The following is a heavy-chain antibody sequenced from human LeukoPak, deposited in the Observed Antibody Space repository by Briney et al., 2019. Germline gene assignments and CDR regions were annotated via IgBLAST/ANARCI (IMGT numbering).Heavy chain of an antibody. D-gene: IGHD2-2*01. J-gene: IGHJ4*02. CDR2: VYPGDSDT. V-gene: IGHV5-51*01. CDR3: ARSFVGGSYVPGY. CDR1: GSSFTTYW. Sequence: GASLHISCKSSGSSFTTYWIGWVRQLPGKGLEWMGIVYPGDSDTRYSPSFQGQVTISADKSISTAYLHWSSLKASDTGIYYCARSFVGGSYVPGYWGQGTQVTVSS.